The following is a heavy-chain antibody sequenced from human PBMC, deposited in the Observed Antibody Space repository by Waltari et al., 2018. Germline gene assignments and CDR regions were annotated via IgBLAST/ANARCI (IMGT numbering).Heavy chain of an antibody. CDR3: ARSRAFDY. V-gene: IGHV1-46*01. CDR1: GYTFTSYY. J-gene: IGHJ4*02. Sequence: QVQLVQSGAEVKKPGASVKVSCKASGYTFTSYYMHWVRQAPGQGLEWMGIIKPGGGSPSYAHKFQGRLTMTTETSTSTVYMELSSLRSGDTAVYYCARSRAFDYWGQGTLVTVST. CDR2: IKPGGGSP.